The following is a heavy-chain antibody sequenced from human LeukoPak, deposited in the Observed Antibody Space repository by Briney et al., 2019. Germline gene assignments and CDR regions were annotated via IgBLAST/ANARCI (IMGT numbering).Heavy chain of an antibody. D-gene: IGHD1-26*01. V-gene: IGHV3-43*02. Sequence: PGGSLRLSCAASGFTFYDYAMHWVRQAPGKGLEWVSLISGDGGSTYYADSVKGRFTISRDNSKNSLYLQMNSLRTEDTALYYCAKDHRSGSYEVYYFDYWGQGTLVTVSS. J-gene: IGHJ4*02. CDR2: ISGDGGST. CDR1: GFTFYDYA. CDR3: AKDHRSGSYEVYYFDY.